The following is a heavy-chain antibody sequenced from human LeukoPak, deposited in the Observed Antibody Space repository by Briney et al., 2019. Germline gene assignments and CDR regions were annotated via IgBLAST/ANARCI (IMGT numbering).Heavy chain of an antibody. CDR3: ARGPPHYYYYGMDV. Sequence: PSETLSLTCAVYGGSFSGYYWRWIRQPPGKGLEWVGEINHSGSTNYNPSLKSRVTISVDTSKNQFSLKLSSVTAADTAVYYCARGPPHYYYYGMDVGGQGTTVTVSS. J-gene: IGHJ6*02. V-gene: IGHV4-34*01. CDR2: INHSGST. CDR1: GGSFSGYY.